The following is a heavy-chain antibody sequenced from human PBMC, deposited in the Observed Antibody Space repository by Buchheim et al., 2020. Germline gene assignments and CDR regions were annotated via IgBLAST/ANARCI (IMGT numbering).Heavy chain of an antibody. CDR2: ISYDGSNK. CDR3: AKAAQWYYDFWSGYYGRYYYYGMDV. D-gene: IGHD3-3*01. V-gene: IGHV3-30*18. Sequence: QVQLVESGGGVVQPGRSLRLSCAASGFTFSSYGMHWVRQAPGKGLEWVAVISYDGSNKYYADSVKGRFTISRDNSKNTLYLRMNSLRAEDTAVYYCAKAAQWYYDFWSGYYGRYYYYGMDVWGQGTT. J-gene: IGHJ6*02. CDR1: GFTFSSYG.